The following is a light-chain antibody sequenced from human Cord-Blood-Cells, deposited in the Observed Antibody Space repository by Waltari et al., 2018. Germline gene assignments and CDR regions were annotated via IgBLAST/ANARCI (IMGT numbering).Light chain of an antibody. Sequence: SYELTQQPSVSVSPGQTASITCSGDKLGDKYACWYQQKPGQAPVLVIYQDSQRPSGIPERFSGSNSGNTATLTISGTQAIDEADYYCQAWDSSTVVFGGGTKLTVL. CDR1: KLGDKY. CDR3: QAWDSSTVV. V-gene: IGLV3-1*01. J-gene: IGLJ2*01. CDR2: QDS.